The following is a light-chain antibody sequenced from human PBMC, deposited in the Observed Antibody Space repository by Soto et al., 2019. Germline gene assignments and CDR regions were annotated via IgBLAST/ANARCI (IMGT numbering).Light chain of an antibody. Sequence: DIVMTQSPDSLAVSLGERATFNCKSSQSILDRSKNKYYLAWYQQKSGQPPKLLIYWASLRESGVPDRFTGSGSGTDFTLTISSLQAEDVAVYYCQQYFTSPWTFGQGTVVEI. J-gene: IGKJ1*01. CDR2: WAS. CDR3: QQYFTSPWT. CDR1: QSILDRSKNKYY. V-gene: IGKV4-1*01.